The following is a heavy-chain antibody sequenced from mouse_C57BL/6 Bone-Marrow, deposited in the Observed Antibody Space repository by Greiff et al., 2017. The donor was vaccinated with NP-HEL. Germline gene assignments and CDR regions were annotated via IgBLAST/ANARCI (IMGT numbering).Heavy chain of an antibody. Sequence: QVQLQQSGAELVKPGASVKISCKASGYAFRSYWMNWVKERPGKGLAWIGQIYPGDGDTKYNGKFKGKATLTADKSSSTAYMQVSSLTSEDSAVYFCARGDYGSSRFGYAMDYWGQGTSVTVSS. D-gene: IGHD1-1*01. CDR2: IYPGDGDT. CDR3: ARGDYGSSRFGYAMDY. J-gene: IGHJ4*01. V-gene: IGHV1-80*01. CDR1: GYAFRSYW.